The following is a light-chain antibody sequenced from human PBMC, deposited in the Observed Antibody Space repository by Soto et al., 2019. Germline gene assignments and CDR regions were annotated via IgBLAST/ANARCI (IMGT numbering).Light chain of an antibody. J-gene: IGKJ2*01. V-gene: IGKV4-1*01. CDR1: QSILYSSDNRNY. CDR2: WAS. Sequence: DIVMTQSPDSLAVSLGERATINCKSSQSILYSSDNRNYLAWYQQKPGQPPKLLIYWASARESGVPDRFSGSGSVADFTLTISSLQAEDAAVYYCQQYHTNPYTFGQGTKLEIK. CDR3: QQYHTNPYT.